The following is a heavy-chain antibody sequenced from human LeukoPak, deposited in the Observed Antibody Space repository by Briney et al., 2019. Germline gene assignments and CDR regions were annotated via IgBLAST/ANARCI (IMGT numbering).Heavy chain of an antibody. V-gene: IGHV1-24*01. D-gene: IGHD1-26*01. Sequence: VASVKVSCKVSGHTLSELSMHWVRPAPGKGLEWMGGFDPEHDETTYAQKVQGRVIMTEDTTTDTIFLKLTNLTSDDTAVYYCITGDWFDPWGQGTLVVVS. J-gene: IGHJ5*02. CDR2: FDPEHDET. CDR1: GHTLSELS. CDR3: ITGDWFDP.